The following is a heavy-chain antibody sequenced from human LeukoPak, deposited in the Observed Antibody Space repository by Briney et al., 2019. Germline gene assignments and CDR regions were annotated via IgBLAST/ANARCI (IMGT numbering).Heavy chain of an antibody. CDR1: GFTFSSYA. J-gene: IGHJ3*02. D-gene: IGHD6-13*01. V-gene: IGHV3-23*01. CDR2: ISGSGGAT. Sequence: GGSLRLSCAASGFTFSSYAMNWVRQAPGKGLEWVSAISGSGGATYYADSVKGRFTMSRDNAKNSLYLQMNSLRAEDTAVYYCARDTAAARDDAFDIWGQGTMVTVSS. CDR3: ARDTAAARDDAFDI.